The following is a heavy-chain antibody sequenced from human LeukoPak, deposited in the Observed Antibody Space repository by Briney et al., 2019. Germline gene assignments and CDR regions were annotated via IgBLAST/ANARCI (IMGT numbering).Heavy chain of an antibody. Sequence: PGGSLRLSCAASGFTFGVHWISWVRQAPGKGLEWVANINQDGSEKFYVDSVKGRFTISRDNARNSVYLQINSLSAEDTAVYYCATDAGYYKFDYRGQGTLVTVSS. D-gene: IGHD2-21*01. J-gene: IGHJ4*02. V-gene: IGHV3-7*01. CDR3: ATDAGYYKFDY. CDR2: INQDGSEK. CDR1: GFTFGVHW.